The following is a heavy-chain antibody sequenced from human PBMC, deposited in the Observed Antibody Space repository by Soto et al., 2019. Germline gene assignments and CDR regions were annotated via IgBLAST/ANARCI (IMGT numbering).Heavy chain of an antibody. D-gene: IGHD2-21*02. CDR3: ASHTYCGGDCYRPYYYGMDV. V-gene: IGHV1-18*04. CDR1: GYTFTSYG. Sequence: VASVKVSCKASGYTFTSYGISWVRQAPGQGLEWMGWISAYNGNTNYAQKLQGRVTMTTDTSTSTAYMELRSLRSDDTAVYYCASHTYCGGDCYRPYYYGMDVWGQGTTVTVSS. J-gene: IGHJ6*02. CDR2: ISAYNGNT.